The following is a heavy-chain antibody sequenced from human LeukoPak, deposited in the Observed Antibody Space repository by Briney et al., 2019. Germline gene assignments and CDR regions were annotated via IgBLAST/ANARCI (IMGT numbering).Heavy chain of an antibody. D-gene: IGHD3-22*01. J-gene: IGHJ4*02. CDR1: GFTFSSYA. CDR2: ISGSGDNT. Sequence: GGSLRLSCAASGFTFSSYAMSWVRQAPGKGLEWVSGISGSGDNTYYAVSVKGRFTISRDNSKNTLYVQVNSLGTEDTAAYYCAKGSYYDSSGSFYFDYWGQGTLVTVSS. V-gene: IGHV3-23*01. CDR3: AKGSYYDSSGSFYFDY.